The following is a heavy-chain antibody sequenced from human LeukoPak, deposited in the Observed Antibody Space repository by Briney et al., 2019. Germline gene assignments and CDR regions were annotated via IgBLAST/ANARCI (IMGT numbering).Heavy chain of an antibody. D-gene: IGHD3-3*01. J-gene: IGHJ3*02. CDR1: GGTFSSYA. Sequence: SVKVSCKASGGTFSSYAISWVRQAPGQGLEWMGGIIPIFGTANYAQKFQGRVTITADKSTSTAYMELSSLRSEDTAVYYCARVWNDFWSGYYRRGNAFDIWGQGTMVTVSS. CDR3: ARVWNDFWSGYYRRGNAFDI. CDR2: IIPIFGTA. V-gene: IGHV1-69*06.